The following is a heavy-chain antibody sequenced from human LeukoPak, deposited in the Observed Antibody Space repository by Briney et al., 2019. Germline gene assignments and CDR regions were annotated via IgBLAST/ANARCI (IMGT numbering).Heavy chain of an antibody. D-gene: IGHD1-20*01. CDR3: ARGRRFNWNPQYY. J-gene: IGHJ4*02. V-gene: IGHV1-8*01. Sequence: ASVKVSCKASGYTFTSYDINWVRQATGQGLEWMGWMNPNSGNTGYAQKFQGRVTMTRDTSISTAYMELSSLRSEDTAVYYCARGRRFNWNPQYYWGQGTLVTVSS. CDR2: MNPNSGNT. CDR1: GYTFTSYD.